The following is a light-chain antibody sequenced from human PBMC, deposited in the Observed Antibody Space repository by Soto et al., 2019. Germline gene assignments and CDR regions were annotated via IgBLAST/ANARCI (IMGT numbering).Light chain of an antibody. J-gene: IGLJ1*01. V-gene: IGLV2-14*03. Sequence: QSALTQPASVSESPGQSITISCTGTSSDVGGYDYVSWYQQHPDKAPKLIIYDVSDRPSGVSNRFSGSKSGNTASLTISGLQAEDEADYYCSSYTSSSTYVFGTGTKLTVL. CDR2: DVS. CDR1: SSDVGGYDY. CDR3: SSYTSSSTYV.